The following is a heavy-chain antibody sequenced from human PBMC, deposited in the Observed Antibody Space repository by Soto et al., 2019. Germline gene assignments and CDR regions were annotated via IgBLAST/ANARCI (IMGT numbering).Heavy chain of an antibody. CDR3: TRPWAVYYYYGMDV. D-gene: IGHD6-19*01. Sequence: EVQLVESGGGLVQPGGSLKLSCAASGFTFSGSAMHWVRQASGKGLEWVGRIRSKANSYATAYAASVKGRFTISRDDSKNTAYLQMNSLKTEGTAVYYCTRPWAVYYYYGMDVWGQGTTVTVSS. CDR2: IRSKANSYAT. CDR1: GFTFSGSA. J-gene: IGHJ6*02. V-gene: IGHV3-73*02.